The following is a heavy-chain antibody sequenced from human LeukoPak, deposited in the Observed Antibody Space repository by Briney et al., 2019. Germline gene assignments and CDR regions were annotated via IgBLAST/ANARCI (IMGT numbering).Heavy chain of an antibody. D-gene: IGHD6-19*01. V-gene: IGHV3-23*01. CDR1: GFTFSSYA. J-gene: IGHJ6*02. CDR3: AKDRYSSGWYDYYYGMDV. Sequence: GGSLRLSCAASGFTFSSYAMSWVRQAPGKGLEWVSAISGSGGSTYYADSVKGRFTISRDNSKNTLYLQMNSLRAEDTAVYYCAKDRYSSGWYDYYYGMDVWGQGTTVTVFS. CDR2: ISGSGGST.